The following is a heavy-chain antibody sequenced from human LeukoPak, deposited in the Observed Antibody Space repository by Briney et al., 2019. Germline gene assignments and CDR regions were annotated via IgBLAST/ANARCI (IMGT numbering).Heavy chain of an antibody. V-gene: IGHV3-23*01. CDR1: GFTFSSYA. Sequence: GGSLRLSCAASGFTFSSYAMSWVRQARGKGLEWVSAISGSGGSTYYADSVKGRFTISRDNSKNTLYLQMNSLRAEDTAVYYCAKGPSVVPAAISLADYWGQGTLVTVSS. J-gene: IGHJ4*02. CDR2: ISGSGGST. CDR3: AKGPSVVPAAISLADY. D-gene: IGHD2-2*01.